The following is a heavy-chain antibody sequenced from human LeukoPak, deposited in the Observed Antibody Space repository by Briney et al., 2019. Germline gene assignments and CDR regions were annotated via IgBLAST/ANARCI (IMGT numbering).Heavy chain of an antibody. CDR1: GFTFSSYS. D-gene: IGHD3-3*01. Sequence: GGSLRLSCAASGFTFSSYSMNWVRQAPGKGLEWVSYISSSSSTIYYADSVKGRFTISRDNAKNSLYLQMNSLRAEDTAVYYCARGIDFWSGTNYFDYWGQGTLVTVSS. CDR2: ISSSSSTI. J-gene: IGHJ4*02. V-gene: IGHV3-48*01. CDR3: ARGIDFWSGTNYFDY.